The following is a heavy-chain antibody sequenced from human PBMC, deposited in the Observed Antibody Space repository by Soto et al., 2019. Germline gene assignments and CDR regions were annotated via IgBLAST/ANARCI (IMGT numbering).Heavy chain of an antibody. CDR3: ARAVNPWSTLPSYYGMDV. Sequence: QVQLVQSGAEVKKTGSSVKVSCKVSGGSFDSYIVTWVRQAPGQGLEWIGRIIPVLGVEYYAPMFQGRVAITADKSATTGSMELSSLRSYDAAVDYRARAVNPWSTLPSYYGMDVWGLGTTVTLS. CDR2: IIPVLGVE. J-gene: IGHJ6*02. CDR1: GGSFDSYI. V-gene: IGHV1-69*02.